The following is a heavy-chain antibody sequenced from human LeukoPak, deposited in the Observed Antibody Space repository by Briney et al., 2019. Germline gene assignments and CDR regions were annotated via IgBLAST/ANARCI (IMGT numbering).Heavy chain of an antibody. CDR1: GFTLSSYA. CDR2: ISGSGGST. J-gene: IGHJ3*02. V-gene: IGHV3-23*01. Sequence: GGSLRLSCAASGFTLSSYAMSWVRHAQGKGLEWVSAISGSGGSTYYADSVKGRFTISRYNSKNTLYLQMISLRAEDTAVNYCAKDWAFDIWGQGTMVTVSS. CDR3: AKDWAFDI.